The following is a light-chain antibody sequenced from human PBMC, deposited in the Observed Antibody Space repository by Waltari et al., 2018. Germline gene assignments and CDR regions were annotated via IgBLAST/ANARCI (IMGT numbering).Light chain of an antibody. CDR2: GQN. CDR1: SLRSYY. CDR3: SSRDSGAHRHV. J-gene: IGLJ1*01. Sequence: SSELTQDPAVSVALGQTVRITCQGDSLRSYYATWYQQKAGQAPILVIYGQNNRPSGIPYLFSGSYSGRTASLTITGAQAEDEADYYCSSRDSGAHRHVFGTGTKVTVL. V-gene: IGLV3-19*01.